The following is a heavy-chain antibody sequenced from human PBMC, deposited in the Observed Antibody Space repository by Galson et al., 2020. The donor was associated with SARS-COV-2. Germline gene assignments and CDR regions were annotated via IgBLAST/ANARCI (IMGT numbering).Heavy chain of an antibody. CDR2: INSSTGSA. CDR3: VRGLSGDWPYYYFYGMDV. J-gene: IGHJ6*02. Sequence: SVKVSCKAPGYRLTGYNMYWLRQAPGQGLDYMGWINSSTGSASYGQKFQDRVTMTSDMSVTTAFLKLSGLRFDDTAVYYCVRGLSGDWPYYYFYGMDVWGQGTTVTVSS. V-gene: IGHV1-2*02. CDR1: GYRLTGYN. D-gene: IGHD2-21*02.